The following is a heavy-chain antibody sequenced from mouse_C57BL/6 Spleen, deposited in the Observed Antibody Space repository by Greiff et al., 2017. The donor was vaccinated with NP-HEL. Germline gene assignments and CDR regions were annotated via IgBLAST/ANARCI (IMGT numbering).Heavy chain of an antibody. CDR2: ISDGGSYT. CDR1: GFTFSSYA. CDR3: ARDRRSDYYGSSYLYFDV. D-gene: IGHD1-1*01. Sequence: EVQLVESGGGLVKPGGSLKLSCAASGFTFSSYAMSWVRQTPEKRLEWVATISDGGSYTYYPDNVKGRFTISRDNAKNNLYLQMSHLKSEDTAMYYCARDRRSDYYGSSYLYFDVWGTGTTVTVSS. V-gene: IGHV5-4*01. J-gene: IGHJ1*03.